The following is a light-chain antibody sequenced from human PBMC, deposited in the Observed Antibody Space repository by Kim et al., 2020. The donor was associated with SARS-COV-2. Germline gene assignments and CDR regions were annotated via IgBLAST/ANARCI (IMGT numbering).Light chain of an antibody. CDR1: SSDVGGYNH. CDR3: SSYTTSNTWL. CDR2: DVS. V-gene: IGLV2-14*03. Sequence: QSALTQPASVSGSPRQSITISCTGTSSDVGGYNHVSWYQQHPGKAPKLMIYDVSKRPSGVSNRFSGSKSGNTASLTISGLQAEDEADYYCSSYTTSNTWLFGGGTKLTVL. J-gene: IGLJ3*02.